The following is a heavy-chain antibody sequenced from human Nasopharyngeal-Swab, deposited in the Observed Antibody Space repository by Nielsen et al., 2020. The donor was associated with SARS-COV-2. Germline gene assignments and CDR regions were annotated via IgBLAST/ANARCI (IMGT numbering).Heavy chain of an antibody. CDR2: IYYSGST. CDR1: GGSISSSSYY. CDR3: ARLSLYSSGSVDY. Sequence: GSLRLSCTVSGGSISSSSYYWGWIRQPPGKGLEWIGSIYYSGSTYYNPSLKSRVTISVDTSKNQFSLKLSSLTAADTAVYYCARLSLYSSGSVDYWGQGTLVTVSS. V-gene: IGHV4-39*01. J-gene: IGHJ4*02. D-gene: IGHD6-19*01.